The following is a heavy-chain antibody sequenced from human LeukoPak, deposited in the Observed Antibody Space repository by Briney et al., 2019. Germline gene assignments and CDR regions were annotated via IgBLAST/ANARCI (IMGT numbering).Heavy chain of an antibody. CDR3: ARGTKYQLPYYFDY. J-gene: IGHJ4*02. D-gene: IGHD2-2*01. CDR1: GGSISSYY. Sequence: SETLSLTCTVSGGSISSYYWSWIRQPPGKGLEWIGYIYYSGSTNYNPSLKSRVTISVDTSKNQFSLKLSSVTAADTAVYYCARGTKYQLPYYFDYWDQGTVVTVSS. V-gene: IGHV4-59*01. CDR2: IYYSGST.